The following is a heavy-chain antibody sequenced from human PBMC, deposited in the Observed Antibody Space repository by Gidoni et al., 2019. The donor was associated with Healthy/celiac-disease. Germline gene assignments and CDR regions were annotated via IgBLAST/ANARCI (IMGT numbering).Heavy chain of an antibody. CDR1: GGCISSSSDY. Sequence: QLQLQESGPGLVKPSANMYRTCRVPGGCISSSSDYWGWIRQPPGKRLEWIGSIHYRGSTYYNPSLKSRCTISVDTSKNQFSLKLSSGTAADTAVYYCARIGWPFYYWGQGTLVTVSS. D-gene: IGHD2-15*01. CDR3: ARIGWPFYY. J-gene: IGHJ4*02. V-gene: IGHV4-39*01. CDR2: IHYRGST.